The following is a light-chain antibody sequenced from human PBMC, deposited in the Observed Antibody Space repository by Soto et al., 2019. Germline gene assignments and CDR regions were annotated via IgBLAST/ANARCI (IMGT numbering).Light chain of an antibody. CDR2: QAS. CDR3: QQYNDYWT. J-gene: IGKJ1*01. Sequence: DTQMTQSPSTLSASVGDRVTITCRASQSLNTWLAWYQQKPGRAPKLLIYQASTLASGVPSRFSGSGSGSEFTLTISSLQPDDFATYYCQQYNDYWTFGQGTKVDIK. V-gene: IGKV1-5*03. CDR1: QSLNTW.